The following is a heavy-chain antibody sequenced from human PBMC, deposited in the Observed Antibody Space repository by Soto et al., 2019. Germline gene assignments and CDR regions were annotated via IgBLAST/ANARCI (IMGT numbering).Heavy chain of an antibody. Sequence: QVQLVESGGGLVQPGGSLRLSCAASGFTFGDYEMSWIRQAAGKGPEWVSSLSRSGNTIYYADSVKGRFSISRDNAENSVYLQMESLRSEDAATFFCWRSSAGYEADPFVMWAEGTMISVSA. CDR2: LSRSGNTI. D-gene: IGHD2-15*01. CDR1: GFTFGDYE. CDR3: WRSSAGYEADPFVM. J-gene: IGHJ3*02. V-gene: IGHV3-11*01.